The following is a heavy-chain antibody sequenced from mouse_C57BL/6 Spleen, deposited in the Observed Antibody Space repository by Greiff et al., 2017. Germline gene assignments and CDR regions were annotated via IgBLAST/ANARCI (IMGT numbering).Heavy chain of an antibody. CDR1: GYTFTSSG. Sequence: VQLQQSGAELARPGASVKLSCKASGYTFTSSGIRWVKQRTGQGLEWIGELYPTNGNTYYNAKFKGKATLTADKSSSTAYMQLRSLTSEDSAVYSGARLDYGSSHLDGWGQGTTLTVSS. J-gene: IGHJ2*01. D-gene: IGHD1-1*01. CDR3: ARLDYGSSHLDG. V-gene: IGHV1-81*01. CDR2: LYPTNGNT.